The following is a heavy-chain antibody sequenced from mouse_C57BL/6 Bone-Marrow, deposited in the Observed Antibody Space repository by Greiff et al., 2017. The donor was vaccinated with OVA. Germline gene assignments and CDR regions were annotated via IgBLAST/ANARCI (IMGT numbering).Heavy chain of an antibody. CDR1: GFTFSDYY. D-gene: IGHD2-5*01. J-gene: IGHJ3*01. V-gene: IGHV5-12*01. CDR2: ISNGGGST. CDR3: ARRGTRYYSNYGFAY. Sequence: DVHLVESGGGLVQPGGSLKLSCAASGFTFSDYYMYWVRQTPEKRLEWVAYISNGGGSTYYPDTVKGRFTISRDNAKNTLYLQMSRLKSEDTAMYYCARRGTRYYSNYGFAYWGQGTLVTVSA.